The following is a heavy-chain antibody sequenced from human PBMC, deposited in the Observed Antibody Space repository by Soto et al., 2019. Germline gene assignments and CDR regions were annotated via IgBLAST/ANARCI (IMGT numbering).Heavy chain of an antibody. Sequence: GGSLRLSXAASGFTFSNAWMSWVRQAPGKGLEWVGRIKSKTDGGTTDYAAPVEGRFTISRDDSKNTLYLQMNSLKTEDTAVYYCTTDLLGSNIVVVPAAADYYGMDVWGQGTTVTVSS. D-gene: IGHD2-2*01. CDR3: TTDLLGSNIVVVPAAADYYGMDV. CDR2: IKSKTDGGTT. CDR1: GFTFSNAW. V-gene: IGHV3-15*01. J-gene: IGHJ6*02.